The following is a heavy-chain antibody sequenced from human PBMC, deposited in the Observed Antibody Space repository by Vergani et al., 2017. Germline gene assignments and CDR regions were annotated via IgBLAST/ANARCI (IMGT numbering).Heavy chain of an antibody. CDR2: ISYDGSNK. D-gene: IGHD3-3*01. CDR3: ARDRGIFLEGYGMDV. J-gene: IGHJ6*02. Sequence: QVQLVESGGGVVQPGRSLGLSCAASGFTFSSYAMHWVRQAPGKGLEWVAVISYDGSNKYYADSVKGRFTISRDNSKNTLYLQMNSLRAEDTAVYYCARDRGIFLEGYGMDVWGQGTTVTVSS. V-gene: IGHV3-30-3*01. CDR1: GFTFSSYA.